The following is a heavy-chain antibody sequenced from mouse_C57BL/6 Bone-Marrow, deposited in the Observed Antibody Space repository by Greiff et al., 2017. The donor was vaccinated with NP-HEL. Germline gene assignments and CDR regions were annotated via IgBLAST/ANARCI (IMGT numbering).Heavy chain of an antibody. Sequence: QVQLQQSGAELARPGASVKLSCKASGYTFTSYGISWVKQRTGQGLEWIGEIYPRSGNTYYNEKFKGKATLTADKSSSTAYMELRSLTSEDSAVYVCARGLITTVVYWYFDVWGTGTTVTVSS. CDR3: ARGLITTVVYWYFDV. J-gene: IGHJ1*03. D-gene: IGHD1-1*01. CDR1: GYTFTSYG. CDR2: IYPRSGNT. V-gene: IGHV1-81*01.